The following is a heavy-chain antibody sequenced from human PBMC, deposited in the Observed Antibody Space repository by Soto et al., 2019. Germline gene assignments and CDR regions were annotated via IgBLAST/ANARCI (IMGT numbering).Heavy chain of an antibody. Sequence: QVHLVQSGAEVKKPGASVNVSCQASGSITNHHMHWVRQAPGQGLEWMGIFNPSGLSTTYAPKFQGRVTITRDTSTSTVYMELSSLTSEDTAVYFCAKVTHRGPIAVAGPLGSWGQGTLVIVSS. CDR2: FNPSGLST. D-gene: IGHD6-19*01. CDR3: AKVTHRGPIAVAGPLGS. J-gene: IGHJ4*02. V-gene: IGHV1-46*01. CDR1: GSITNHH.